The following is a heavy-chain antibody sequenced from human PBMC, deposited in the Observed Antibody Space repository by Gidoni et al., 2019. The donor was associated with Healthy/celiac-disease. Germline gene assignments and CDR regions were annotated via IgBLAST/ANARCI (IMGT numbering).Heavy chain of an antibody. CDR2: IWYDGSNK. V-gene: IGHV3-33*01. D-gene: IGHD2-2*02. CDR1: GFTFSSYG. CDR3: ARDSTYCSSTSCYTNYYMDV. J-gene: IGHJ6*03. Sequence: QVQLVESGGGVVQPGRSLRLSCAASGFTFSSYGMHWVRQAPGKGLEWVAVIWYDGSNKYYADSVKGRFTISRDNSKNTLYLQMNSLRAEDTAVYYCARDSTYCSSTSCYTNYYMDVWGKGTTVTVSS.